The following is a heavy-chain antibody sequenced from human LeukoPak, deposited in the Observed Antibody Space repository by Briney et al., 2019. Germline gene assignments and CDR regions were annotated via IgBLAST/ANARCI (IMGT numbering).Heavy chain of an antibody. CDR3: AKEQWLAGFDY. J-gene: IGHJ4*02. CDR2: ISYDGSNE. Sequence: GRSLRLSCAASGFTFSSYGMHWVRQAPGKGLEWVAIISYDGSNEYYADSVKGRFTISRDNAKNSLYLQMNSLRAEDTAVYYCAKEQWLAGFDYWGQGTLVTVSS. V-gene: IGHV3-30*18. CDR1: GFTFSSYG. D-gene: IGHD6-19*01.